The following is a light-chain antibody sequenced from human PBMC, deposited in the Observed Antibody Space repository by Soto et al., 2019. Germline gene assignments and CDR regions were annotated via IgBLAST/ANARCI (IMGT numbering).Light chain of an antibody. V-gene: IGKV3-15*01. CDR2: DAS. Sequence: EIVMTQSTATLSVSPGERATLSCRASQSVSGSYLAWYQQKPGQAPRLLIYDASTRATGIPDRFSGGGSGTEFTLTISSLQSEDFVVYYCQQYNSWPPITFGQGTLLEI. CDR1: QSVSGSY. J-gene: IGKJ5*01. CDR3: QQYNSWPPIT.